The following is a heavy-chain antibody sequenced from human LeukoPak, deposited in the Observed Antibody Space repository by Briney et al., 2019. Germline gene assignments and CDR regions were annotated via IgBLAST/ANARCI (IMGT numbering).Heavy chain of an antibody. D-gene: IGHD3-3*02. CDR3: PFFVREPQN. CDR2: IAHDGSVK. Sequence: PGGSLRLSCAASTVIFRKYWMGWARQAPGKGLEWVANIAHDGSVKWYVDSVKGRFIISRYNSRVSLYLQMNGLSVEDTAIYYCPFFVREPQNCGQGTLVTVSS. V-gene: IGHV3-7*01. CDR1: TVIFRKYW. J-gene: IGHJ1*01.